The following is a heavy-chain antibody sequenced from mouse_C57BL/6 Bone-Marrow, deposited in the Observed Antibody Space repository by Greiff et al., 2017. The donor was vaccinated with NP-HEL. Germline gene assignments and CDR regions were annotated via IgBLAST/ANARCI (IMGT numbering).Heavy chain of an antibody. V-gene: IGHV1-76*01. CDR2: IYPGSGNT. D-gene: IGHD4-1*01. CDR3: AFNWYWYFDV. J-gene: IGHJ1*03. CDR1: GYTFTDYY. Sequence: QVQLQQSGAELVRPGASVKLSCKASGYTFTDYYINWVKQRPGQGLEWIARIYPGSGNTYYNEKFKGKATLTAEKSSSTAYMQLSSLTSEDSAVYFCAFNWYWYFDVWGTGTTVTVSS.